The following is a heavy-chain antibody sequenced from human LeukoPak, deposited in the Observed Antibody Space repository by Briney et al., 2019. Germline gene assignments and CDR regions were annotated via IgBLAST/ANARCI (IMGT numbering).Heavy chain of an antibody. Sequence: SVNVSCKASGGTFSSYAISWVRQAPGQGLEWMGGIIPIFGTANYAQKLQGRVTITTDESTSTAYMELSSLRSEDTAVYYCARQGIAARAEFDYWGQGTLVTVSS. CDR1: GGTFSSYA. J-gene: IGHJ4*02. D-gene: IGHD6-6*01. V-gene: IGHV1-69*05. CDR2: IIPIFGTA. CDR3: ARQGIAARAEFDY.